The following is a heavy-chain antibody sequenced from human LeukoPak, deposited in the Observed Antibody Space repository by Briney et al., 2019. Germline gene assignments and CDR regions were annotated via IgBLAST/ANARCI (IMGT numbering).Heavy chain of an antibody. J-gene: IGHJ4*02. Sequence: GESLKISCKGSGLNFTNYWINWVRQMPGKGLEWMGIIYPGDSDTRYSTSFQGQVTISADKSISTAYLQWSSLKASDTAMYYCARHGGEYRDYGDYPPDYWGQGTLVTVSS. D-gene: IGHD4-17*01. V-gene: IGHV5-51*01. CDR3: ARHGGEYRDYGDYPPDY. CDR2: IYPGDSDT. CDR1: GLNFTNYW.